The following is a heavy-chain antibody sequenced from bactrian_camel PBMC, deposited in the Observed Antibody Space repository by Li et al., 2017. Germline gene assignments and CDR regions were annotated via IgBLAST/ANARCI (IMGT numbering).Heavy chain of an antibody. CDR1: ESTLSTYC. CDR2: ADSDGGT. V-gene: IGHV3S26*01. J-gene: IGHJ4*01. CDR3: AAASYCRLNRVPKEEFTY. D-gene: IGHD1*01. Sequence: HVQLVESGGGSVQTGGSLRLSCAVSESTLSTYCMAWFRQHHGDELEGIAVADSDGGTKYADSMLGRFTISKDNANHILYLEMNGLEPEDSGMYVCAAASYCRLNRVPKEEFTYRGQGTQVTVS.